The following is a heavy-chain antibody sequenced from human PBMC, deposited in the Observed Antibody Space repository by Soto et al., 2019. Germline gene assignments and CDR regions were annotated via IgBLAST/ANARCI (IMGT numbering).Heavy chain of an antibody. J-gene: IGHJ6*02. Sequence: SETLSLTCTVSCGSISSYYWSWIRQPPGKGLEWIGYIYYSGSTNYNPSLKSRVTISVDTSKNQFSLKLSSVTAADTAVYYCARDRVYYGSGSYYNYYYGMDVWGQGTTVTSP. D-gene: IGHD3-10*01. CDR3: ARDRVYYGSGSYYNYYYGMDV. CDR1: CGSISSYY. CDR2: IYYSGST. V-gene: IGHV4-59*01.